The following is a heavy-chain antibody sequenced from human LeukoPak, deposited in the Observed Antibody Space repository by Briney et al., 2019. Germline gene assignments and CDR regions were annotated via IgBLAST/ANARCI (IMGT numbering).Heavy chain of an antibody. Sequence: GSVKVSCKASGYTFTGYYMHWVRQAPGQGLEWVGWINPNSGGTNYAQKFQGRVTMTRDTSISTAYMELSRLRSDDTAVYYCARGDTLLWFGELFSYWGQGTLVTVSS. CDR1: GYTFTGYY. CDR2: INPNSGGT. D-gene: IGHD3-10*01. CDR3: ARGDTLLWFGELFSY. V-gene: IGHV1-2*02. J-gene: IGHJ4*02.